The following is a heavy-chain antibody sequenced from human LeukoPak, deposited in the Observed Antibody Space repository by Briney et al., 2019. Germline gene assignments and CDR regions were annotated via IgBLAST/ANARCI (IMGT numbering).Heavy chain of an antibody. CDR1: GASIASYY. D-gene: IGHD3-16*01. V-gene: IGHV4-4*07. J-gene: IGHJ6*04. CDR3: TRDQGGDQADA. Sequence: SETLSLTCTVSGASIASYYWSWIRQPAGKGLEWIGRIYTRGSTNYNPSLKSRVTMSVDTSKNQFSLRLSSVTAADTAVYYCTRDQGGDQADAWGKGTTATVSS. CDR2: IYTRGST.